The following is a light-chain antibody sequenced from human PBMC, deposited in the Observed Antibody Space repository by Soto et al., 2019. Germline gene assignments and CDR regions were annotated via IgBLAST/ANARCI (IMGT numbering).Light chain of an antibody. V-gene: IGKV3-11*01. Sequence: EIVLTQSPATLSLSPGERATLSCRASQSVSNFLAWYQQKPGQAPRLLIYDASTRATGIPARFSGSGSGTDFALTISSLEPEDFAVYYCQERGTWPPLTFGGGTKVEIK. J-gene: IGKJ4*01. CDR3: QERGTWPPLT. CDR1: QSVSNF. CDR2: DAS.